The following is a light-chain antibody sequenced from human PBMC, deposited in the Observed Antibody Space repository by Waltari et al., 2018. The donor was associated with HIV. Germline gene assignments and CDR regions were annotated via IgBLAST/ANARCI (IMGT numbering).Light chain of an antibody. CDR3: QSYDSSLSGLL. CDR2: GNT. CDR1: SSNIGAGFD. Sequence: QSVLTQPPSVSGAPGQRVTISCTGSSSNIGAGFDVHWYQQLPGTAPKLLLYGNTKRPAGLPDLFAGSKYGTSASLAITGLQAEDEADYYCQSYDSSLSGLLFGGGTKLTVL. J-gene: IGLJ2*01. V-gene: IGLV1-40*01.